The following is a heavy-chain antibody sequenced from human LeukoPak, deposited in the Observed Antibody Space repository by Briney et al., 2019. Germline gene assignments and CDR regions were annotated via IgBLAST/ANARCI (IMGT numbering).Heavy chain of an antibody. CDR2: INSSRSSI. Sequence: GGSLRLSCAASGFTFSSYSMNWVRQAPGKGLEWVSSINSSRSSIYYADSVKGRFTISRDNAKNSLYLQMNSLRAEDTAAYYCAKGGYCSSSSCYYGWFEPWGQGTLVTVSS. J-gene: IGHJ5*02. V-gene: IGHV3-21*04. CDR1: GFTFSSYS. CDR3: AKGGYCSSSSCYYGWFEP. D-gene: IGHD2-2*01.